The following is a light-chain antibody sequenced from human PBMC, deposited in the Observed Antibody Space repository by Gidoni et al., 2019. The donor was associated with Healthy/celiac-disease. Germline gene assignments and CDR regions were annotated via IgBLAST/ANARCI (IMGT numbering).Light chain of an antibody. CDR2: GAS. Sequence: EIVMTQSPATLSVSPGERATLSRRASQSVSSNIAWYQQKPAQAPRLLIYGASTRATGTTARFSGSGCGTEFALTFSSRQSEDFAVYYCQQYNNWPPWTFGQGTKVEIK. CDR1: QSVSSN. V-gene: IGKV3-15*01. J-gene: IGKJ1*01. CDR3: QQYNNWPPWT.